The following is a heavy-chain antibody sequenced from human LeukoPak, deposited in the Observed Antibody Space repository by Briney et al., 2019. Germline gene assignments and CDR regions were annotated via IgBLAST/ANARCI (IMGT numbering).Heavy chain of an antibody. V-gene: IGHV3-30*04. CDR2: VSFDGRNK. J-gene: IGHJ4*02. Sequence: GGSLRLSCAASGFSLSSYAMHWVRQAPGKGLEWVSFVSFDGRNKNYADSVRGRFTISRDDSKNTLYLQMNSLRTEDTAVYYCVKDRQYNSAWYFDYWGQGTLVTVSS. CDR1: GFSLSSYA. CDR3: VKDRQYNSAWYFDY. D-gene: IGHD6-19*01.